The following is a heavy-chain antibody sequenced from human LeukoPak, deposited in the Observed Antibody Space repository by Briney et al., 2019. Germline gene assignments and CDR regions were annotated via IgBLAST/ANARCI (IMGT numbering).Heavy chain of an antibody. V-gene: IGHV1-46*01. CDR1: GYTFIDYY. CDR3: ARHSYVSGSYAD. Sequence: RASVKVSCKASGYTFIDYYMHWVRQAPGQGLEWMGIINPIGGSTTFAQKFQGRVTMTRDTSTSTVYMELSSLRSEGTAVYYCARHSYVSGSYADWGQGTLVTVSS. D-gene: IGHD3-10*01. J-gene: IGHJ4*02. CDR2: INPIGGST.